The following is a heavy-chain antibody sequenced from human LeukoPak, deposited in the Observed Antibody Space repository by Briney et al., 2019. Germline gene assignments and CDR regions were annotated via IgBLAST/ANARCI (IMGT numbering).Heavy chain of an antibody. CDR3: ARSFRYYDSSGYYEYFDY. CDR2: SYCSGST. CDR1: GGSISSSRYY. J-gene: IGHJ4*02. D-gene: IGHD3-22*01. V-gene: IGHV4-39*02. Sequence: PSETLSLTCTVSGGSISSSRYYSGWIRQPPGKGREWLGCSYCSGSTYYNPSLKSRVTISVDTSKNHFSLKLSSVTAADTAVYYCARSFRYYDSSGYYEYFDYWGQGTLVTVSS.